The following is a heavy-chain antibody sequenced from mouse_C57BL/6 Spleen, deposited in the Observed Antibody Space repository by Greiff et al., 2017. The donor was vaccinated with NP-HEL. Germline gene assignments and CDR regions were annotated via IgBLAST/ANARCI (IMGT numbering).Heavy chain of an antibody. CDR1: GFTFSSYA. D-gene: IGHD1-1*01. Sequence: EVNVVESGGGLVKPGGSLKLSCAASGFTFSSYAMSWVRQTPEKRLEWVATISDGGSYTYYPDNVKGRFTISRDNAKNNLYLQMSHLKSEDTAMYYCARDDYGSRSAWFAYWGQGTLVTVSA. CDR3: ARDDYGSRSAWFAY. J-gene: IGHJ3*01. V-gene: IGHV5-4*01. CDR2: ISDGGSYT.